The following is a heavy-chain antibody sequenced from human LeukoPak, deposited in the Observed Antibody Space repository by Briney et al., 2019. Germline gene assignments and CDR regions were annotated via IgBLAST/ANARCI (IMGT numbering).Heavy chain of an antibody. CDR2: ISWNSGSI. CDR3: AREGIYYDSSGYYYFDY. CDR1: GFTFDDYA. V-gene: IGHV3-9*01. J-gene: IGHJ4*02. D-gene: IGHD3-22*01. Sequence: GGSLRLSCAASGFTFDDYAMHWVRQAPGKGLEWVSGISWNSGSIGYADSVKGRFTISRDNAKNSLYLQMNSLRAEDTAVYYCAREGIYYDSSGYYYFDYWGQGTLVTVSS.